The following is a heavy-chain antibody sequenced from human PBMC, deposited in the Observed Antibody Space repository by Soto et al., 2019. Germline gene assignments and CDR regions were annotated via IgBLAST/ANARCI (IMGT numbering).Heavy chain of an antibody. CDR2: ISSNGGST. D-gene: IGHD3-16*01. CDR1: GFTFSSYA. V-gene: IGHV3-64D*06. J-gene: IGHJ5*02. CDR3: VKESADYDLPFDP. Sequence: GWSLRLSCSASGFTFSSYAMHWVRQAPGKGLEYVSAISSNGGSTYYADSVKGRFTISRDNSKNTLYLQMSSLRAEDTAVYYCVKESADYDLPFDPWGQGTLVTVSS.